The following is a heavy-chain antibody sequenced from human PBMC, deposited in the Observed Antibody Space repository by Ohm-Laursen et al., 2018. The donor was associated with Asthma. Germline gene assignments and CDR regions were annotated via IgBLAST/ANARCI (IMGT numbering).Heavy chain of an antibody. CDR2: IYYTGSP. CDR3: ARQARYLTSGSYYSTFDS. Sequence: SETLSLTCTVSSASFSSDSYYWGWIRQPPEKRLEWIGSIYYTGSPAYSPSLKTRVTISVDTSKNHFSLRLRSVTAADTAVYYCARQARYLTSGSYYSTFDSWGQGTLVTVSS. V-gene: IGHV4-39*01. D-gene: IGHD3-10*01. CDR1: SASFSSDSYY. J-gene: IGHJ4*02.